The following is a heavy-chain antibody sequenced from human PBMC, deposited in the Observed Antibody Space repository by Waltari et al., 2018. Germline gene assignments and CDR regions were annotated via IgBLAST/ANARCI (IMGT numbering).Heavy chain of an antibody. CDR3: AGFSYGGSLD. Sequence: QLQLQESGPGLVKPSETLSLTCTVSGGPISSSSYYWGWIRQHPGKGLGWLGSIFFSGRTYNNPSLTRLVTIAVNTYKNQFSMKLSSVTAADTAVYYWAGFSYGGSLDWGQGTLVTVSS. D-gene: IGHD6-6*01. J-gene: IGHJ4*02. V-gene: IGHV4-39*01. CDR1: GGPISSSSYY. CDR2: IFFSGRT.